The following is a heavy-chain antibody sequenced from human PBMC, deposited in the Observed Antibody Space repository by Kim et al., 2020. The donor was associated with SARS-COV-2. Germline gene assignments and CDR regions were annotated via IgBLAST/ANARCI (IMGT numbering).Heavy chain of an antibody. J-gene: IGHJ4*02. D-gene: IGHD4-17*01. Sequence: YYADSVKGRFTISRDNSKNTLYLQMNSLRAEDTAVYYCAKITVTTGDGGYWGQGTLVTVSS. V-gene: IGHV3-30*02. CDR3: AKITVTTGDGGY.